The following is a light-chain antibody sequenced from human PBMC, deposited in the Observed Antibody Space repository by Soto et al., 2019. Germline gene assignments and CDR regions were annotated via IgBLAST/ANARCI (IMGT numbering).Light chain of an antibody. J-gene: IGLJ3*02. CDR1: SGTIASNY. CDR3: QTYDSGNVV. Sequence: NFMLTQPHSVSESPGKTVTISCTRSSGTIASNYVQWYQQRPGSSPTVVIYEDNQRPSGVPDRFSGSIDTSSNSASLTISGVKTEDEADYYCQTYDSGNVVFGGGTKVTVL. CDR2: EDN. V-gene: IGLV6-57*01.